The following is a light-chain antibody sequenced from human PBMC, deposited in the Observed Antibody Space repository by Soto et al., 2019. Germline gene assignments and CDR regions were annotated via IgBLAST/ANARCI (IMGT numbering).Light chain of an antibody. CDR3: QQYTNWPFT. Sequence: EILMTQSPATLSASPGERVTLSCRASQSIVTSLAWYQQKPGQAPRLLLYGASTRATGIPDRFSGSGSGTEFTLSMSSLQSEDFAVYYCQQYTNWPFTFGPGTKVDL. J-gene: IGKJ3*01. CDR1: QSIVTS. CDR2: GAS. V-gene: IGKV3-15*01.